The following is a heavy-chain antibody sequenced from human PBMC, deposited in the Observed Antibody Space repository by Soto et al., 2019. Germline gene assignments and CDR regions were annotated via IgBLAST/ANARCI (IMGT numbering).Heavy chain of an antibody. CDR1: GVSISSFY. CDR3: ARVMSGYDYIFDY. CDR2: VPTSGYI. Sequence: QVQLQESGPGLVKPSETLSLTCTVSGVSISSFYWGWIRQSAGKGLEWIGRVPTSGYINYNPSLKSRVTMSVDTSKNQFSLKLSSVTAADTAVYYCARVMSGYDYIFDYWGHGTLVTVSS. J-gene: IGHJ4*01. D-gene: IGHD5-12*01. V-gene: IGHV4-4*07.